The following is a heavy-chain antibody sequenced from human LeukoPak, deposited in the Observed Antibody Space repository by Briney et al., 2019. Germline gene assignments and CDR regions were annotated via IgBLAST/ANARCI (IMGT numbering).Heavy chain of an antibody. J-gene: IGHJ4*02. Sequence: PGGSLRLSCAASGFTFSDYYMSWVRQAPGKGLEWVSFLSGSGEIIYYADSVKGRFTISRDNAKNSLYLQMNSLRAEDTAVYYCAKDRGGNFDYWGQGTLVTVSS. CDR2: LSGSGEII. V-gene: IGHV3-11*04. CDR1: GFTFSDYY. D-gene: IGHD2-15*01. CDR3: AKDRGGNFDY.